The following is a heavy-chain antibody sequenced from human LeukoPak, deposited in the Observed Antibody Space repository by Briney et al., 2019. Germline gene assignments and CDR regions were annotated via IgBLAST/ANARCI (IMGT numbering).Heavy chain of an antibody. CDR2: ISGSGGST. J-gene: IGHJ4*02. D-gene: IGHD1-26*01. Sequence: GGSLRLSCAASGFTFSSYAMSWVRQAPGKGLEWVSAISGSGGSTYYADSVKGRFTTSGDNSKNTLYLQMNSLRAEDTAVYYCAKSTVGATRYFDYWGQGTLVTVSS. CDR1: GFTFSSYA. CDR3: AKSTVGATRYFDY. V-gene: IGHV3-23*01.